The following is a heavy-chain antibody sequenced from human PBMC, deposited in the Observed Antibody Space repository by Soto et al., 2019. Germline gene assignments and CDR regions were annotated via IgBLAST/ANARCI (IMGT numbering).Heavy chain of an antibody. J-gene: IGHJ3*02. V-gene: IGHV4-61*01. CDR2: IYYTGST. Sequence: QVQLQESGPGLVKPSETLSLTCTVSGGSVSSGSYQWSWIRQPPGKGLEWIGYIYYTGSTNFNPSLKSRLTISVDTSQYQFSLKLSSVTAADTAVYYCARQGLYDFWIRYSDAFDIWGQGTMVTVSS. CDR1: GGSVSSGSYQ. CDR3: ARQGLYDFWIRYSDAFDI. D-gene: IGHD3-3*01.